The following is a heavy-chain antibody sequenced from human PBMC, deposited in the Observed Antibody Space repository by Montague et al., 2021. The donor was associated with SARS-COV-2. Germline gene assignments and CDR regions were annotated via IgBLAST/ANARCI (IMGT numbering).Heavy chain of an antibody. J-gene: IGHJ2*01. Sequence: SETLSLTCTVSGGSINDHYRSWIRQSPGKGLEWIGYISSNGKTNXNPPLKSRVTLSADASRNEFSLKLDSVTAADTAVYFCARRGYYDSAGYHWHLDLWGRGMLVTVSS. CDR1: GGSINDHY. CDR3: ARRGYYDSAGYHWHLDL. D-gene: IGHD3-22*01. V-gene: IGHV4-4*09. CDR2: ISSNGKT.